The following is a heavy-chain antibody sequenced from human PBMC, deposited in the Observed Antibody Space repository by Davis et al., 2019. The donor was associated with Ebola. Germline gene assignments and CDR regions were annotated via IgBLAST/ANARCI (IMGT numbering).Heavy chain of an antibody. Sequence: GESLKISCAASGFTFSSYWMHWVRQAPGKGLEYVSAISSNGGSTYYADSVKGRFTISRANAKSSLYLQMNSLRAEDTAVYYCTRAAFGSYYFDYWGQGTLVTVSS. V-gene: IGHV3-64*04. D-gene: IGHD3-3*01. J-gene: IGHJ4*02. CDR3: TRAAFGSYYFDY. CDR1: GFTFSSYW. CDR2: ISSNGGST.